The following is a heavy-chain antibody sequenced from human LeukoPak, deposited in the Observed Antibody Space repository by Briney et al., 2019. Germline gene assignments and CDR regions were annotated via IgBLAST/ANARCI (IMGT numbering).Heavy chain of an antibody. J-gene: IGHJ4*02. CDR3: ATEGSGSYFGPARY. CDR2: ISAYNGNT. CDR1: GYTFTSYG. Sequence: ASVKVSCKASGYTFTSYGISWVRQAPGQGLEWMGWISAYNGNTNYAQKFQGRVTMTEDTSTDTAYMELSSLRSEDTAVYYCATEGSGSYFGPARYWGQGTLVTVSS. D-gene: IGHD1-26*01. V-gene: IGHV1-18*01.